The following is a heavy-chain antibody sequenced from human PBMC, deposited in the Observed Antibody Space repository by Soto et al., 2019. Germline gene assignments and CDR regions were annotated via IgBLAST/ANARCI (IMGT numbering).Heavy chain of an antibody. D-gene: IGHD3-10*01. Sequence: GGSLRLSCAASGFTFSSYSMNWVRQAPGKGLEWVSYISSSSSTIYYADSVKGRFTISRDNAKNSLYLQMNSLRDEDTAVYYCARDHPIYYGSGSAHDYWGQGTLVTVSS. CDR3: ARDHPIYYGSGSAHDY. V-gene: IGHV3-48*02. J-gene: IGHJ4*02. CDR2: ISSSSSTI. CDR1: GFTFSSYS.